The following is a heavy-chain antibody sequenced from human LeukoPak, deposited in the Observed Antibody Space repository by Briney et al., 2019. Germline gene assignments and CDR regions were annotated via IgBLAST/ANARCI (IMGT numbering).Heavy chain of an antibody. Sequence: PGGSLRLSCAASGFTFSNAWTSWVRQAPGKGLEWVSSISSSSSYIYYADSVKGRFTISRDNAKNSLYLQMNSLRAEDTAVYYCASSSVTADAFDIWGQGTMVTVSS. V-gene: IGHV3-21*01. J-gene: IGHJ3*02. CDR2: ISSSSSYI. CDR3: ASSSVTADAFDI. D-gene: IGHD2-21*02. CDR1: GFTFSNAW.